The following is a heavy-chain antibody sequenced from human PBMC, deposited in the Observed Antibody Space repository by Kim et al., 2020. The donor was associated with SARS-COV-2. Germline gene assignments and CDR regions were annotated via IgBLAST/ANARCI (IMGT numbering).Heavy chain of an antibody. CDR2: ISYDGSKQ. D-gene: IGHD2-15*01. CDR1: GFTFRNYG. V-gene: IGHV3-30*03. J-gene: IGHJ4*02. CDR3: AIMNWKWSPFDS. Sequence: GGSLRLSCVASGFTFRNYGMHWVRQAPGKGPEWVAVISYDGSKQYYGDSVEGRFTISRDDSKNTLDLQMNSLRIEDTAVYYCAIMNWKWSPFDSWGQGTLVTVSS.